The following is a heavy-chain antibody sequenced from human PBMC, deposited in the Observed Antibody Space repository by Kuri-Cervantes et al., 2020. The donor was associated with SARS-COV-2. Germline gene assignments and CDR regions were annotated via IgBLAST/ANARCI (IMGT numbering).Heavy chain of an antibody. V-gene: IGHV3-66*01. CDR3: AREWGRLRFGESSRGMDV. J-gene: IGHJ6*04. CDR2: IYSVGST. D-gene: IGHD3-16*01. CDR1: GFTVSSNY. Sequence: GGSLRLSCAASGFTVSSNYMSWVRQAPGKGLEWVSVIYSVGSTYYADSVKGRFTISRDNAKNTLYLQMNSLRVEDTAVYYCAREWGRLRFGESSRGMDVWGKGTTVTVSS.